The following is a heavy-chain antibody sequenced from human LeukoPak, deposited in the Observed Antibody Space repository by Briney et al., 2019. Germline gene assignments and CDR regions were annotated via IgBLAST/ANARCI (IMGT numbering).Heavy chain of an antibody. CDR2: IIPILGIA. Sequence: SVKVSCKASGGTFSRYAISWVRQAPGQGLEWMGRIIPILGIANYAQKFQGRVTITADKSTSTAYMELSSLRSEDTAVYYCASSFVDSGYDYNDAFDIWGQGTMVTVSS. CDR3: ASSFVDSGYDYNDAFDI. CDR1: GGTFSRYA. D-gene: IGHD5-12*01. V-gene: IGHV1-69*04. J-gene: IGHJ3*02.